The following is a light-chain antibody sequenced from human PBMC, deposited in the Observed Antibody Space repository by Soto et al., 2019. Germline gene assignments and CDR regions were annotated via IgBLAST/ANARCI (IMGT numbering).Light chain of an antibody. Sequence: DIQMTQSPSTLSASVGDRVTITCRASQSINIWLAWYQQKPGKAPKLLIYDASSLQSGVPSRFRGSTSATEFTLTISSLQPDDFATYYCQQYNSYSRSFGGGTKVEIK. V-gene: IGKV1-5*01. J-gene: IGKJ4*01. CDR2: DAS. CDR3: QQYNSYSRS. CDR1: QSINIW.